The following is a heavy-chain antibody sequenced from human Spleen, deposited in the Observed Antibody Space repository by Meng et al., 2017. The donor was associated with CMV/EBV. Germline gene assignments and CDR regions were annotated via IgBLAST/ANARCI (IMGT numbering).Heavy chain of an antibody. CDR3: AKHPIYSYGYLEYNWFDP. CDR2: IYSGGRST. J-gene: IGHJ5*02. CDR1: FSSYA. V-gene: IGHV3-23*03. Sequence: FSSYAMTWVRRAPGKGLEWVSVIYSGGRSTWYTESVKGRFTLPRDDSKNTLYLQLNSLRVEDTAVYYCAKHPIYSYGYLEYNWFDPWGQGTLVTVSS. D-gene: IGHD5-18*01.